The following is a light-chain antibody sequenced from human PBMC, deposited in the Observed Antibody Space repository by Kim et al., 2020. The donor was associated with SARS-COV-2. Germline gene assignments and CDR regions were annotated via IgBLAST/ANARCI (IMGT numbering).Light chain of an antibody. CDR3: QVWDSSSVHRV. V-gene: IGLV3-21*04. J-gene: IGLJ7*01. Sequence: APGKTARITCGGNYIGSKSVRWYQPKPGQAPVLVIYYDSDRPSGIPERFSGSNSGNTATLTISRVEAWDESDYSCQVWDSSSVHRVFGGGTQLTVL. CDR1: YIGSKS. CDR2: YDS.